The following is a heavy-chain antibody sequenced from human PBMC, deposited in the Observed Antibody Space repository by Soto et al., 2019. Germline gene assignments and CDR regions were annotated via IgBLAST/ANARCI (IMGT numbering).Heavy chain of an antibody. CDR2: TYYRSKWNY. D-gene: IGHD6-6*01. Sequence: QVQLKQSGPELVKPSQTLSLTCAISGDSVSSNTAAWNWIRQSPSRGLEWLGRTYYRSKWNYHYALSVNSRITINPDTSKNQFSLQLISVTPEDTAVYFCAIQYSTSSDYYGLDVLDQGTTVTVSS. CDR1: GDSVSSNTAA. CDR3: AIQYSTSSDYYGLDV. J-gene: IGHJ6*02. V-gene: IGHV6-1*01.